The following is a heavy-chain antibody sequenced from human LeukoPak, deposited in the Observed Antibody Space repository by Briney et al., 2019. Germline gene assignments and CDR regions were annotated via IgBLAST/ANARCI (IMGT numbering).Heavy chain of an antibody. J-gene: IGHJ6*03. Sequence: GGSLRLSCVASGFTFSGYSMNWVRQAPGKGLEWVSSISGSSYIYYADSVKGRFTISRDNAKNSLYLQMNSMRAEDTAVYCCARKVGRAGTGKENYYDMYVWGKGTTVTPSS. CDR2: ISGSSYI. V-gene: IGHV3-21*01. D-gene: IGHD6-13*01. CDR1: GFTFSGYS. CDR3: ARKVGRAGTGKENYYDMYV.